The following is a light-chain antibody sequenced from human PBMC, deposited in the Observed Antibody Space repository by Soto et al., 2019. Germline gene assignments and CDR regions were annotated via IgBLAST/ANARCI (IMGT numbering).Light chain of an antibody. CDR3: QQYGSSPPYT. Sequence: EVVLTQSPGTLSLSQGERATLSCRASQSVRNNYFAWYQQKPGQAPRLLIFGSSDRATGIPDRFSGSGSGTDFTLTISRLEPEDFAVYYCQQYGSSPPYTFGQGTKLEIK. CDR2: GSS. V-gene: IGKV3-20*01. J-gene: IGKJ2*01. CDR1: QSVRNNY.